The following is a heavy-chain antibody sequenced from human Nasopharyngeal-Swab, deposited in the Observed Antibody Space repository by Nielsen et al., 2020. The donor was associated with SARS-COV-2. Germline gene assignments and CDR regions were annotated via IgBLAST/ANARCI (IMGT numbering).Heavy chain of an antibody. CDR2: IYPGDSDT. V-gene: IGHV5-51*01. CDR1: GYSFTSYW. CDR3: ARHQVGYSYGSYYYYMDV. Sequence: GESLKISCKGSGYSFTSYWIGWVRQMPGKGLEWMGIIYPGDSDTRYSPPFQGQVTISADKSISTAYLQWSSLKASDTAMYYCARHQVGYSYGSYYYYMDVWGKGTTVTVSS. J-gene: IGHJ6*03. D-gene: IGHD5-18*01.